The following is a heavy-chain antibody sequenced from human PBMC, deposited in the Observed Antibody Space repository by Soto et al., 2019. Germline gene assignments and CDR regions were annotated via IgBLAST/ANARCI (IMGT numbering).Heavy chain of an antibody. Sequence: ASVKVSCKASGYTFTSYAMHWVRQAPGQRLEWMGWINAGNGNTKYSQKFQGRVTITRDTSASTAYMELSSLRSEDTAVYYCARCPIIDYYYGMDVWGQGTTVTVSS. J-gene: IGHJ6*02. CDR3: ARCPIIDYYYGMDV. V-gene: IGHV1-3*01. CDR1: GYTFTSYA. CDR2: INAGNGNT. D-gene: IGHD3-10*01.